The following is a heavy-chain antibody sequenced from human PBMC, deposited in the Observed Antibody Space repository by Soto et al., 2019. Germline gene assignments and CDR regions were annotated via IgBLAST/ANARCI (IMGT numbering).Heavy chain of an antibody. D-gene: IGHD6-6*01. CDR1: GFTVSSNY. CDR3: AGGNSWQVVDY. CDR2: IYSGGST. V-gene: IGHV3-53*01. J-gene: IGHJ4*02. Sequence: WRSLRLSCAASGFTVSSNYMSWVRQAPGKGLEWVSVIYSGGSTYYADSVKGRFTISRDNAKNSLYLQMNSLRAEDTAVYYCAGGNSWQVVDYWGQGAPVTVSS.